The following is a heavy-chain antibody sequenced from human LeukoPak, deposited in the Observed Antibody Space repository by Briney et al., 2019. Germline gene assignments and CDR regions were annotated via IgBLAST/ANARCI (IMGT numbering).Heavy chain of an antibody. CDR1: GFTVSSNY. D-gene: IGHD5-18*01. CDR3: ARGGSDTAMAHDY. Sequence: GGSLRLSCAASGFTVSSNYMSWVRQAPGKGLEWVSVMYSGGNTYYADSVKGRFTISRDDAKNTLYLQLNSLRAEDTAVYFCARGGSDTAMAHDYWGQGTLVTVSS. CDR2: MYSGGNT. J-gene: IGHJ4*02. V-gene: IGHV3-53*01.